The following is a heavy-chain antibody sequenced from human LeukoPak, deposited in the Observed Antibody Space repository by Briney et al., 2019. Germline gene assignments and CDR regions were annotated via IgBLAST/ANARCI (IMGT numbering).Heavy chain of an antibody. Sequence: GESLKISCKGSGYSFTSYWIGWVRQMPGKGLEWMGIIYPGDSDTRYSPSFQGQVTISADKSISTAYLQWSSLKASDTAMYYCARRHCSSTSCYSNWFDPWGQGTLVTVSS. V-gene: IGHV5-51*01. CDR3: ARRHCSSTSCYSNWFDP. CDR2: IYPGDSDT. CDR1: GYSFTSYW. J-gene: IGHJ5*02. D-gene: IGHD2-2*01.